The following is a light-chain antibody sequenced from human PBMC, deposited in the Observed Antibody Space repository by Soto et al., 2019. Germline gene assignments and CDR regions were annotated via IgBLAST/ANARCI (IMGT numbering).Light chain of an antibody. J-gene: IGKJ4*01. CDR2: AAS. CDR3: QNYNTSPLT. CDR1: QGITYY. V-gene: IGKV1-27*01. Sequence: DNQMTQSPSSLSASVGDRVTITCRARQGITYYLAWYQQKSGKVPKLLIYAASTLHSGVPSRFSGGGSGAHFTLTICSLQPEDVSTYYCQNYNTSPLTFGGGTKVEI.